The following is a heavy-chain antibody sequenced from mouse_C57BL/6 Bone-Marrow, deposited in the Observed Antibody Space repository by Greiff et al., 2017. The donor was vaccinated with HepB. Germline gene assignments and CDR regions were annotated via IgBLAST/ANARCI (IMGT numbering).Heavy chain of an antibody. V-gene: IGHV1-64*01. CDR2: IHPNSGST. J-gene: IGHJ4*01. CDR1: GYTFTSYW. CDR3: ASIYYYGSRYAMDY. D-gene: IGHD1-1*01. Sequence: QVQLQQSGAELVKPGASVKLSCKASGYTFTSYWMHWVKQRPGQGLEWIGMIHPNSGSTNYNEKFKSKATLTVDKSSSTAYMQLSSLTSEDSAVYYCASIYYYGSRYAMDYWGQGTSVTVSS.